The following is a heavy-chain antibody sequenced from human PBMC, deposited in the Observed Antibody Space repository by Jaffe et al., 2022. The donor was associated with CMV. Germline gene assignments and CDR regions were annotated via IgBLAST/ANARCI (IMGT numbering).Heavy chain of an antibody. CDR3: ARTSKKSGYGLIKVGDWYFDL. V-gene: IGHV3-13*05. J-gene: IGHJ2*01. Sequence: EVQLVESGGGLVQPGGSLRLSCAASGFTFSSYDMHWVRQATGKGLEWVSAIGTAGDPYYPGSVKGRFTISRENAKNSLYLQMNSLRAGDTAVYYCARTSKKSGYGLIKVGDWYFDLWGRGTLVTVSS. CDR2: IGTAGDP. CDR1: GFTFSSYD. D-gene: IGHD3-3*01.